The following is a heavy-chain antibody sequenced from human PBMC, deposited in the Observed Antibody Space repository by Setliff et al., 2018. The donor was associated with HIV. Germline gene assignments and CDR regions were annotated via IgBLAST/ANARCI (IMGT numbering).Heavy chain of an antibody. CDR3: ARRSDFWSEGDAFDI. CDR2: INHSGST. CDR1: GGSFSGYY. Sequence: PSETLSLTCAVYGGSFSGYYWSWIRQPPGKGLEWIGEINHSGSTNYNPSPKSRVTISVDTSKNQFSLKLSSVTAADTAVYYCARRSDFWSEGDAFDIWGQGTMVTVS. D-gene: IGHD3-3*01. V-gene: IGHV4-34*01. J-gene: IGHJ3*02.